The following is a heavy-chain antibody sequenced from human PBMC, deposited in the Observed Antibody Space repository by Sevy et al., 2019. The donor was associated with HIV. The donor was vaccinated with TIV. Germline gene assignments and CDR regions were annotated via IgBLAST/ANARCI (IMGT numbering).Heavy chain of an antibody. D-gene: IGHD2-15*01. CDR2: IYYSGST. CDR3: ARSAGFFQAGWRGGVLNWFDP. V-gene: IGHV4-59*01. CDR1: GDSISSYY. Sequence: SETLSLTCTVSGDSISSYYWSWIRQPPGKGLEWIGYIYYSGSTNYNPSLKSRVTISVDTSKNQFSLKLSSVTAADTAVYYCARSAGFFQAGWRGGVLNWFDPWGQGTLVTVSS. J-gene: IGHJ5*02.